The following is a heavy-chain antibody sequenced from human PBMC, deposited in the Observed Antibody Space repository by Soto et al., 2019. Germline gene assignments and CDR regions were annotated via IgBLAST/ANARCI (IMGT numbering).Heavy chain of an antibody. CDR2: IMPFIDTS. CDR1: GGTFGSYT. D-gene: IGHD5-18*01. J-gene: IGHJ4*02. Sequence: QVQLVQSGAEVKKPGSSVKVSCKASGGTFGSYTLNWVRQAPGQGLEWLGGIMPFIDTSTYAQMLQGRVTITADGSTNTAYMELNSLTSEDTAVYYCARIPRYSFPTSDDLDSWGQGTLVTVSS. CDR3: ARIPRYSFPTSDDLDS. V-gene: IGHV1-69*01.